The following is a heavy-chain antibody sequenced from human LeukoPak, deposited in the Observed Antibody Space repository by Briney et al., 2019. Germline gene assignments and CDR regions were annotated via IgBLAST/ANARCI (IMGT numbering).Heavy chain of an antibody. V-gene: IGHV4-61*01. D-gene: IGHD4/OR15-4a*01. CDR3: ARQLTMVTFWYFDL. CDR1: GGSVSSGTDY. Sequence: SKTLSLTCTVSGGSVSSGTDYWSWIRQPPGKGLECIGYINYSGSTNYNPSLKSRVTISLDTSKNQFSLKLSSVTAADTAVYYCARQLTMVTFWYFDLWGRGTLVTVSS. J-gene: IGHJ2*01. CDR2: INYSGST.